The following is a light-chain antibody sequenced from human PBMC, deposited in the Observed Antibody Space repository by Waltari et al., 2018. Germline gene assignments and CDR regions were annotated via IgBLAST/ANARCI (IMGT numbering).Light chain of an antibody. CDR1: QSVSRA. CDR3: QHYVRLPAT. CDR2: GAS. Sequence: ATLSCRASQSVSRALAWYQQKPGQAPRLLLYGASSRATGIPDRFSGSGSGTDFSLTISRLEPEDFAVYFCQHYVRLPATFGQGTKVEIK. J-gene: IGKJ1*01. V-gene: IGKV3-20*01.